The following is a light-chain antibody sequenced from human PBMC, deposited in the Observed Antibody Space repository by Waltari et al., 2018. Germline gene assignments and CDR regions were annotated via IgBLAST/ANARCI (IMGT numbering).Light chain of an antibody. CDR1: SSASGRYNS. CDR3: SSFVGANNLAWV. V-gene: IGLV2-14*03. CDR2: DVN. J-gene: IGLJ3*02. Sequence: HSALTHPAPVSGSPGQPVPTSSTATSSASGRYNSLARYQHHPDKVPKLIIYDVNNRPSGISDRFSASKSGDTASLTISGLRAEDEADYYCSSFVGANNLAWVFGGGTKVTV.